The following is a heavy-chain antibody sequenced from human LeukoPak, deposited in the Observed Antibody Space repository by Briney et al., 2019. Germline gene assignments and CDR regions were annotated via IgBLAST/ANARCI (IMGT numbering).Heavy chain of an antibody. V-gene: IGHV3-23*01. CDR2: ISASGGST. D-gene: IGHD3-9*01. J-gene: IGHJ6*03. CDR3: AKEYYDILTGYLTPLYYYYYYYMDV. Sequence: GGSLRLSCAASGFTFSNYVMNWVRQASGKGLEWVSSISASGGSTYYADSVKGRFTISRDNSKNTLYLQMNSLRAEDTAVYYCAKEYYDILTGYLTPLYYYYYYYMDVWGKGTTVTVSS. CDR1: GFTFSNYV.